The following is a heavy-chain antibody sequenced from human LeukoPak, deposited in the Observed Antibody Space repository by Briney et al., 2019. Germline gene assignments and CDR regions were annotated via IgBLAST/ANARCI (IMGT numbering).Heavy chain of an antibody. Sequence: ASVKVSCKASGYTFTSYYMHWVRQAPGQGLEWMGIINPSGCSTSYAQKFQGRVTMTRDTSTSTVYMELSSLRSEDTAVYYCARMGADSGSYSDAFDIWGQGTTVTVSS. V-gene: IGHV1-46*01. CDR3: ARMGADSGSYSDAFDI. CDR2: INPSGCST. D-gene: IGHD1-26*01. CDR1: GYTFTSYY. J-gene: IGHJ3*02.